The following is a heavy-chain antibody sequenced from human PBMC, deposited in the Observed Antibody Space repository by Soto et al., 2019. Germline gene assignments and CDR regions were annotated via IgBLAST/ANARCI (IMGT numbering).Heavy chain of an antibody. D-gene: IGHD1-26*01. CDR3: ARHRHPRGTVGATSPLDP. CDR1: GFAVSSNY. CDR2: HYSGGST. J-gene: IGHJ5*02. Sequence: GGSLRLSCSISGFAVSSNYLSWVRQAPGKWLEWVSVHYSGGSTYYADSVQGRFTISRDKSNNTLYLQMRRVRAEDTAVYFCARHRHPRGTVGATSPLDPWGQGTPVTVSS. V-gene: IGHV3-53*01.